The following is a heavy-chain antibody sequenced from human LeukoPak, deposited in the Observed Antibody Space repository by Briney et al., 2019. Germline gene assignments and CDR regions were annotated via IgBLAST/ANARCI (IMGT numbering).Heavy chain of an antibody. D-gene: IGHD4-17*01. CDR1: GGSISSYY. Sequence: SETLSLTCTVSGGSISSYYWSWIRQPPGKGLEWIGYIYYSGGTNYNPSLKSRVTISVDTSKNQFSLKLSSVTAADTAVYYCARVRTDAFDIWGQGTMVTVSS. J-gene: IGHJ3*02. CDR2: IYYSGGT. V-gene: IGHV4-59*01. CDR3: ARVRTDAFDI.